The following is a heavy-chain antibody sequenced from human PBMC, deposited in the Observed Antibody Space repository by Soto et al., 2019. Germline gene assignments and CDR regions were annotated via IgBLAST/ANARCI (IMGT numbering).Heavy chain of an antibody. CDR1: GFSLNTRGMS. Sequence: GPTLVNPTQTLTLTCTFSGFSLNTRGMSVSWVRQSPGKALEWLALLDWEDDSYFSTSLKTGLSVSGDPSKNQVVLTMTNVNPVDTGTYFCARVVGSGSFLNFYFANWGPGTLVTVSS. D-gene: IGHD3-10*01. V-gene: IGHV2-70*20. J-gene: IGHJ4*02. CDR2: LDWEDDS. CDR3: ARVVGSGSFLNFYFAN.